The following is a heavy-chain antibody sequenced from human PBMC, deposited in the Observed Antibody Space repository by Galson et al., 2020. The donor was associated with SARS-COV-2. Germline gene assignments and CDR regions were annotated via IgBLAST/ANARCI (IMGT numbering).Heavy chain of an antibody. V-gene: IGHV3-23*01. Sequence: TGGSLRLSCAGSGFTSSIYAMSWVRQAPGKGLEWVSAISGSGDSTYYTDSVKGRFTISRDNSKNRLYLQMNSLKAEDMAVYYCHIWSSYYRFDYWGQGTLVTVSS. CDR2: ISGSGDST. CDR3: HIWSSYYRFDY. J-gene: IGHJ4*02. D-gene: IGHD3-3*01. CDR1: GFTSSIYA.